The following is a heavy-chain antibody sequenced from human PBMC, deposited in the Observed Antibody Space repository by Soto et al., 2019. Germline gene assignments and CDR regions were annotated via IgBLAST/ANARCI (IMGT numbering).Heavy chain of an antibody. Sequence: EVQLVESGGGLVQPGGSLRLSYAASGFIVSRNYMSWVRQAPGRGLEWVSLIYSGGNTYYADSVKGRFTISRDNSTNTLYLQMNSLRVEDTAVYWCARAPWRGPADSWGQGTLVTVSS. CDR2: IYSGGNT. CDR1: GFIVSRNY. J-gene: IGHJ5*01. D-gene: IGHD3-10*01. CDR3: ARAPWRGPADS. V-gene: IGHV3-66*01.